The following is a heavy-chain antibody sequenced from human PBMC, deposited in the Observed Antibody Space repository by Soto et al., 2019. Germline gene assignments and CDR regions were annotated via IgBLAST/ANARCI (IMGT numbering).Heavy chain of an antibody. CDR3: ARSGLLRSYSSSWYVAFDI. CDR1: GGSISSYY. D-gene: IGHD6-13*01. J-gene: IGHJ3*02. V-gene: IGHV4-59*01. CDR2: IYYSGST. Sequence: SETLSLTCPVSGGSISSYYLSWIRQPPGKGLEWIGYIYYSGSTNYNPSLKSRVTISVDTSKNQFSLKLSSVTAADTAVYYCARSGLLRSYSSSWYVAFDIWGQGTMVTVSS.